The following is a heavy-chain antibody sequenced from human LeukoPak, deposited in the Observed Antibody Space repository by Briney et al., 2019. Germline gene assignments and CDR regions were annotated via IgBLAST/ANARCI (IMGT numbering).Heavy chain of an antibody. Sequence: ASVKVSCKASGYTFTSYCISWVRQAPGQGLEWMGWISAYNGNTNYAQKLQGRVTMTTDTSTRTAYMELRSLRSDDTAVYYCAREGEYGDYGLRYYYYGMVVWGEGTTVTVSS. CDR1: GYTFTSYC. D-gene: IGHD4/OR15-4a*01. V-gene: IGHV1-18*01. CDR2: ISAYNGNT. J-gene: IGHJ6*04. CDR3: AREGEYGDYGLRYYYYGMVV.